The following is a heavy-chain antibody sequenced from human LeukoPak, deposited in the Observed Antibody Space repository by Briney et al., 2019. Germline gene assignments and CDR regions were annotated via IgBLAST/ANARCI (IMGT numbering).Heavy chain of an antibody. V-gene: IGHV4-4*02. CDR2: IYHGGST. CDR1: GDSISNSHW. D-gene: IGHD3-22*01. Sequence: SETLSLTCAVSGDSISNSHWWSWVRQPPRKGLEWIGEIYHGGSTNYKPSLKSRVTISVDTSKNQFSLKLSSVTAADTAVYYCARHAYYYDRSGSYEAFDIWGQGTMVTVSS. CDR3: ARHAYYYDRSGSYEAFDI. J-gene: IGHJ3*02.